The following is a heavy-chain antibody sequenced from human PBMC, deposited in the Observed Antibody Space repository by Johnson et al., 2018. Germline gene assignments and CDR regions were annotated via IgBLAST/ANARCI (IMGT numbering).Heavy chain of an antibody. CDR3: AKDKIPATMPHAFDI. J-gene: IGHJ3*02. D-gene: IGHD2-2*01. CDR2: ISWNSGSI. CDR1: GFTFDDYA. V-gene: IGHV3-9*01. Sequence: VECGGGLVQRGRSLRLSCAASGFTFDDYAMHWVRQAPGKGLEWVSGISWNSGSIGYADSVKGRFTISRDNATNSLYPQMNSLRAEDTALYYWAKDKIPATMPHAFDIWGQGTMVTVSS.